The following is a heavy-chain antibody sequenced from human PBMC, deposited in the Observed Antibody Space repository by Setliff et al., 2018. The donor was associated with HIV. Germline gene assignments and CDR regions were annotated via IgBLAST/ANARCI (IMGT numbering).Heavy chain of an antibody. CDR1: GGSISSYY. J-gene: IGHJ5*02. CDR3: ARGGPASPNWFDP. V-gene: IGHV4-59*08. Sequence: TSETLSLTCTVSGGSISSYYWSWIRQPPGKGLEWIGYIYYSGSTNYNPSLKSRVTMSLDTSKNQFSLKLGSVTAADTAVYYCARGGPASPNWFDPWGQGTLVTVSS. CDR2: IYYSGST. D-gene: IGHD3-16*01.